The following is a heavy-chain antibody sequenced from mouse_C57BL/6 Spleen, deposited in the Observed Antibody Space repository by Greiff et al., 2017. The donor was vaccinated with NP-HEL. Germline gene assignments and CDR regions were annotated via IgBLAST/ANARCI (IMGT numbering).Heavy chain of an antibody. CDR3: ARHEATDY. D-gene: IGHD3-2*02. Sequence: EVQLVESGGGLVKPGGSLKLSCAASGFTFSSYTMSWVRQTPEKRLEWVATISGGGGNTYYPDSVKGRFTISRDNAKNTLYLQMSSLRSEDTALYYCARHEATDYWGQGTTLTVSS. V-gene: IGHV5-9*01. CDR2: ISGGGGNT. CDR1: GFTFSSYT. J-gene: IGHJ2*01.